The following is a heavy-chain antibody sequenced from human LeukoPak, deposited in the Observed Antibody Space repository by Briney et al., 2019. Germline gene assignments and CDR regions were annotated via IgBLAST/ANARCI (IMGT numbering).Heavy chain of an antibody. D-gene: IGHD1-26*01. CDR2: IYPGDSDT. J-gene: IGHJ3*02. Sequence: GESLKISCTGSGYSFTSYWIGWVRQMPGKGLEWMGIIYPGDSDTRYSPSFQGQVTISADKSISTAYLQWSSLRASDTTMYYCARRVAGSYHDAFDIWGQGTMVTVSS. CDR3: ARRVAGSYHDAFDI. V-gene: IGHV5-51*01. CDR1: GYSFTSYW.